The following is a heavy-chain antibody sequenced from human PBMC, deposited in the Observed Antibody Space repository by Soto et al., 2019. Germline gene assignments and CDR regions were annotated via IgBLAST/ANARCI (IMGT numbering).Heavy chain of an antibody. CDR3: ARSDNYVPFDH. CDR2: IYYSGFT. Sequence: QVQLQESGPGLVKPSQTLSLTCTVSGGSISSGDYYWSWIRQPPGKGLGWIGYIYYSGFTYYNPSLTSRLTMSVDTSKNQFSLKLSSVIAADTAVYYCARSDNYVPFDHWGQGTLVTVSS. CDR1: GGSISSGDYY. V-gene: IGHV4-30-4*01. D-gene: IGHD4-4*01. J-gene: IGHJ4*02.